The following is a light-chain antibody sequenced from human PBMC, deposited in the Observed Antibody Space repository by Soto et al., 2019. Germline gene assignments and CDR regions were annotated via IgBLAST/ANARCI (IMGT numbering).Light chain of an antibody. CDR2: GAS. Sequence: IVLTQSPDTLSLSPGELATLSCRASQRLGTKFLAWYQQKPGQAPRLLIYGASYRATGIPDRFSGSGSGTDFTLSISRLEPEDFAVYYCQQYGTSPRTFGQGTKVDIK. CDR3: QQYGTSPRT. CDR1: QRLGTKF. J-gene: IGKJ1*01. V-gene: IGKV3-20*01.